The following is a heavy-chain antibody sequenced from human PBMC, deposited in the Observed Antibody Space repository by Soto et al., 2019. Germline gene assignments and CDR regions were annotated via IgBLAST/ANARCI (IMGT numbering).Heavy chain of an antibody. CDR1: GYTFTSYD. J-gene: IGHJ6*02. CDR3: ARVVREEAILTGYYYYYGMDV. V-gene: IGHV1-8*01. D-gene: IGHD3-9*01. Sequence: GASVNVSCKASGYTFTSYDINWVRQATGQGLEWMGWMNPNSGNTGYAQKFQGRVTMTRNTSISTAYMELSSLRSEDTAVYYCARVVREEAILTGYYYYYGMDVWGQGTTVTVSS. CDR2: MNPNSGNT.